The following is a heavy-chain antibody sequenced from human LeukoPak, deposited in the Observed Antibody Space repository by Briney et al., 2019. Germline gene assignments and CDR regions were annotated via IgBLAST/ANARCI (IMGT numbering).Heavy chain of an antibody. D-gene: IGHD4-11*01. Sequence: SETLSLTCAVYGGSFSGYYWSWIRQPPGKGLEWIGEINHSGSTNCNPSLKSRVTISVDTSKNQFSLKLSSVTAADTAVYYCARPRRLGDYSNYFDYWGQGTLVTVSS. CDR1: GGSFSGYY. CDR3: ARPRRLGDYSNYFDY. CDR2: INHSGST. V-gene: IGHV4-34*01. J-gene: IGHJ4*02.